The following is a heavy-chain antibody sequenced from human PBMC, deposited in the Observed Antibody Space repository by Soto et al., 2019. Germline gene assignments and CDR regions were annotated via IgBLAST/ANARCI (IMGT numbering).Heavy chain of an antibody. CDR2: MNPNSGNT. D-gene: IGHD3-22*01. CDR3: ARGLDSSGYYYAYDAFDI. Sequence: ASVKVSCKASGYTFTSYDINWVRQATGQGLEWMGWMNPNSGNTGYAQKFQGRVTMTRNTSISTAYMELSSLRSGDTAVYYCARGLDSSGYYYAYDAFDIWGQGTMVTVSS. V-gene: IGHV1-8*01. CDR1: GYTFTSYD. J-gene: IGHJ3*02.